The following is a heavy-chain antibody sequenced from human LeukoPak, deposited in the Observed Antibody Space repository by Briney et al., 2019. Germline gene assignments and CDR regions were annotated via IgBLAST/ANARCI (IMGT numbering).Heavy chain of an antibody. CDR1: GGSISSYY. CDR2: IYYSGST. J-gene: IGHJ6*03. V-gene: IGHV4-59*01. D-gene: IGHD3-16*01. Sequence: PSETLSLICTVSGGSISSYYWSWIRQPPGKGLEWIGYIYYSGSTNYNPSLKSRVTISVDTSKNQFSLKLSSVTAADTAVYYCASGSSHGYVWGSYISNYYYYYYMDVWGKGTTVTISS. CDR3: ASGSSHGYVWGSYISNYYYYYYMDV.